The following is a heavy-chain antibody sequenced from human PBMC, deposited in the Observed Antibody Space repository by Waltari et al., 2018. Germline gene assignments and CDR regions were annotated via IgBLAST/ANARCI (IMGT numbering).Heavy chain of an antibody. Sequence: EVQLVESGGGLEQPGGSLRLSCAGSGFNFGSYEMLWVRRAPGKGLEWVSSIDNSDRSIYYADSVRGRFTISRDNAKNSLYLHMNNLRAEDTAVYYCARVGGYYYYYMDVWGKGTTVTVSS. J-gene: IGHJ6*03. CDR3: ARVGGYYYYYMDV. D-gene: IGHD3-16*01. V-gene: IGHV3-48*03. CDR1: GFNFGSYE. CDR2: IDNSDRSI.